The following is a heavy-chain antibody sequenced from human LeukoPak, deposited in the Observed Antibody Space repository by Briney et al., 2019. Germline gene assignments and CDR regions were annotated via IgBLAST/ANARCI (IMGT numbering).Heavy chain of an antibody. V-gene: IGHV3-30-3*01. D-gene: IGHD1-7*01. CDR2: GSNE. Sequence: GSNEHCADSVKGRFTISRDNSKNTRYLQMNSLRAEDTAVYYCARGPGTTSPFDYWGQGTLVTVSS. J-gene: IGHJ4*02. CDR3: ARGPGTTSPFDY.